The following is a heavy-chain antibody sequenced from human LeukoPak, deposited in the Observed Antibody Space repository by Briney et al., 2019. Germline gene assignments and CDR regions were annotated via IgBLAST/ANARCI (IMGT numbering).Heavy chain of an antibody. J-gene: IGHJ3*02. V-gene: IGHV4-4*09. D-gene: IGHD3-3*01. CDR3: ARHQTGFSYPLDI. CDR2: IGPSGST. CDR1: GASLTSYF. Sequence: SETLSLTCSVSGASLTSYFWSWIRQPPGKGLEWIAYIGPSGSTTFNPSPKSRLTMSLDTSKGQFSLILTSVTAADTAVYFCARHQTGFSYPLDIWGLGTTVTVSS.